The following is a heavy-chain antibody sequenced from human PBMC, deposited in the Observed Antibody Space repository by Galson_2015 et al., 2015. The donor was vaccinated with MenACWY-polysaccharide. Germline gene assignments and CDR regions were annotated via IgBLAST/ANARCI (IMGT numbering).Heavy chain of an antibody. D-gene: IGHD6-19*01. J-gene: IGHJ4*02. Sequence: SVKVSCKASGSIFTNYAMHWVRQAPGQSFEWMGWISAGNGRTEYSQKFQGRVTITRDTSASTAYMEVRSLRSEDTAVYYCARDSENLDYWGQGTLVTVSS. V-gene: IGHV1-3*01. CDR2: ISAGNGRT. CDR1: GSIFTNYA. CDR3: ARDSENLDY.